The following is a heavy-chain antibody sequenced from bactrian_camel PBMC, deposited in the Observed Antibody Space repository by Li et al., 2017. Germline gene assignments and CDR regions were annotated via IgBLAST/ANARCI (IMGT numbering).Heavy chain of an antibody. Sequence: LRLSCVASGFDSSSYAMSWVRQAPGKALEWVARVSRDGENTYYADFVKGRFTISKDNAKNTLYLQMNSLKPEDTAMYYCAAARGGSFCRAEFITDFGYWGQGTQVTVS. J-gene: IGHJ6*01. D-gene: IGHD3*01. CDR1: GFDSSSYA. CDR2: VSRDGENT. V-gene: IGHV3S40*01. CDR3: AAARGGSFCRAEFITDFGY.